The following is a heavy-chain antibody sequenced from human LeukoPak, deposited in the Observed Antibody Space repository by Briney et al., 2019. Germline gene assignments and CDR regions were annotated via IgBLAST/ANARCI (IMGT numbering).Heavy chain of an antibody. Sequence: SETLSLTCAVYGGSFSGYYWSWIRQPPGKGLEWIGEINHSGSTNYNPFLKSRVTISVDTSKNQFSLKLSSVTAADTAVYYCARVYDSSGDDAFDIWGQGTMVTVSS. J-gene: IGHJ3*02. D-gene: IGHD3-22*01. CDR3: ARVYDSSGDDAFDI. CDR1: GGSFSGYY. CDR2: INHSGST. V-gene: IGHV4-34*01.